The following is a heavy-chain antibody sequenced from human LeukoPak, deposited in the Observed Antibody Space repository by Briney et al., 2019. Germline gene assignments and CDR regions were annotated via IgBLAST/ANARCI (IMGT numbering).Heavy chain of an antibody. V-gene: IGHV3-30*02. J-gene: IGHJ4*02. CDR1: GFTFSKYG. Sequence: GGSLRLSCAASGFTFSKYGMHWVRQAPGKGLEWVAFIRYDGSNKYYVDSMKGRFTISRDNSKSTLYLQMNSLSAEDTAVYYCAKERAHYTNGPYYFDYWGQGTLVTVSS. CDR3: AKERAHYTNGPYYFDY. D-gene: IGHD5-18*01. CDR2: IRYDGSNK.